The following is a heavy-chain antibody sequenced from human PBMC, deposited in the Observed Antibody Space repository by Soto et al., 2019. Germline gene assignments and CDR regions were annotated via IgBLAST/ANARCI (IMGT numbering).Heavy chain of an antibody. V-gene: IGHV3-11*01. CDR3: ARDRVDIVVVVAATVDAFDI. J-gene: IGHJ3*02. CDR1: GFSFSDYY. CDR2: ISSSGSTI. D-gene: IGHD2-15*01. Sequence: GGSPRLSCAASGFSFSDYYMSWIRQAPGKGLEWVSYISSSGSTIYYADSVKGRFTISRDNAKNSLYLQMNSLRAEDTAVYYCARDRVDIVVVVAATVDAFDIWGQGTMVTVSS.